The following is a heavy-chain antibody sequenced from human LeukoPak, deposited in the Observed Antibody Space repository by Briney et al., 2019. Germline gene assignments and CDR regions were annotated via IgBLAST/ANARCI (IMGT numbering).Heavy chain of an antibody. D-gene: IGHD1/OR15-1a*01. J-gene: IGHJ5*02. CDR1: GGTFSSYA. Sequence: ASVKVSCKASGGTFSSYAISWVRQAPGQGLEWMGGIIPIFGTANYAQKFQGGVTITADESTSTAYMELSSLRSEDTAVYYCARGNNQINWFDPWGQGTLVTVSS. CDR2: IIPIFGTA. CDR3: ARGNNQINWFDP. V-gene: IGHV1-69*13.